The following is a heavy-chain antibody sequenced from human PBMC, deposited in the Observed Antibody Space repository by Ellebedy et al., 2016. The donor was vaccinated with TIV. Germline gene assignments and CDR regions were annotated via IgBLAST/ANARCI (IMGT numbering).Heavy chain of an antibody. CDR3: AKGPVVAATPYYFDY. V-gene: IGHV3-23*01. CDR2: ISGSGGST. D-gene: IGHD2-15*01. J-gene: IGHJ4*02. Sequence: GESLKISXVASGFTFSSYAMSWVRQAPGKGLEWVSAISGSGGSTYYADSVKGRFTISRDNSKNTLYLQMNSLRAEDTAVYYCAKGPVVAATPYYFDYWGQGTLVTVSS. CDR1: GFTFSSYA.